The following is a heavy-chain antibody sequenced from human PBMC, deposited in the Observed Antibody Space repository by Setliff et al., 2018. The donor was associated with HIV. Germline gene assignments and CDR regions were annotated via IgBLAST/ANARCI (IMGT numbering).Heavy chain of an antibody. Sequence: SVKVSCKVSGYSLTELSMHWVRQAPGQGLEWMGCIIPIFGTPNYAQKFQGRVTSTANKSKSTAYMELSSLRSDDTAVYYCARAYYDAVWGSHRYRFYYFDYWGQGSLVTVSS. CDR3: ARAYYDAVWGSHRYRFYYFDY. J-gene: IGHJ4*02. V-gene: IGHV1-69*06. D-gene: IGHD3-16*02. CDR2: IIPIFGTP. CDR1: GYSLTELS.